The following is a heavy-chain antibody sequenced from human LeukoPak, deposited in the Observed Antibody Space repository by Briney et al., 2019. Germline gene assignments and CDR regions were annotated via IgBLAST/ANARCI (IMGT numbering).Heavy chain of an antibody. J-gene: IGHJ4*02. CDR2: IYPDDSDT. CDR3: ARRAVTTGYFDY. V-gene: IGHV5-51*01. Sequence: GESLKISCKGSGYSFGNRWIGWVRQMPGKGLGWMGIIYPDDSDTIYSPSFEGQVTISADKSISTAYLQWSSLKASDTAVYYCARRAVTTGYFDYWGQESLVTVSS. CDR1: GYSFGNRW. D-gene: IGHD4-17*01.